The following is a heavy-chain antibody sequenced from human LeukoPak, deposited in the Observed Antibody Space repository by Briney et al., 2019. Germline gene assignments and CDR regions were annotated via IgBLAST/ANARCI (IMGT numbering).Heavy chain of an antibody. CDR2: ISYDGSNK. J-gene: IGHJ4*02. CDR1: GFTFSSYA. D-gene: IGHD6-13*01. Sequence: PGGSLRLSCAASGFTFSSYAMHWVRQAPGKGLEWVAVISYDGSNKYYADSVKGRFTISRDNSKNTLYLQMNSLRAEDTAVYYCARDVAAAGTENMLWGQGTLVTVSS. CDR3: ARDVAAAGTENML. V-gene: IGHV3-30*04.